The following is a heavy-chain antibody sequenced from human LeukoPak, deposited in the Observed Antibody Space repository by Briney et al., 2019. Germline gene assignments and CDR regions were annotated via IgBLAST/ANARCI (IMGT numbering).Heavy chain of an antibody. V-gene: IGHV4-39*01. Sequence: KPSETLSPTCTVSGGSISSSSYYWGWIRQPPGKGLEWIGSIYYSGSTYYNPSLKSRVTISVDTSKNQFSLKLSSVTAADTAVFYCARHISDWYPTYFDYWGQGTLVTVSS. CDR3: ARHISDWYPTYFDY. CDR1: GGSISSSSYY. D-gene: IGHD3-9*01. J-gene: IGHJ4*02. CDR2: IYYSGST.